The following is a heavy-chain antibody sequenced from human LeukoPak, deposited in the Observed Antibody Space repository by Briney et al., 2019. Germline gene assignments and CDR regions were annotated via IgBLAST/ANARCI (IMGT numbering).Heavy chain of an antibody. CDR3: ARPSGPENYFDY. D-gene: IGHD6-19*01. V-gene: IGHV4-34*01. CDR1: GGSFSGYY. J-gene: IGHJ4*02. CDR2: INHSGST. Sequence: SETLSLTCAVYGGSFSGYYWSWIRQPPGKGLEWIGEINHSGSTNYNPSLKSRVTISVDTSKNQFSLKLSSVTAADTAVYYCARPSGPENYFDYWGQGTLVTVSS.